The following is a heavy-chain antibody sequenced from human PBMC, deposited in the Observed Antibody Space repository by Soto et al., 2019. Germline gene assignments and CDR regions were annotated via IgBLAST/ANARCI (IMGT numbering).Heavy chain of an antibody. V-gene: IGHV3-30-3*01. CDR1: GFTFSSYA. D-gene: IGHD6-19*01. J-gene: IGHJ2*01. CDR3: ARVIIAVAGTAGYLDL. Sequence: QVQLVESGGGVVQPGRSLRLSCAASGFTFSSYAMHWVRQAPGKGLEWVAVISYDGSNKYYADSVKGRFTISRDNSKNTPYLQMNSLRAEDTALFYLARVIIAVAGTAGYLDLGAVAPWSLSPQ. CDR2: ISYDGSNK.